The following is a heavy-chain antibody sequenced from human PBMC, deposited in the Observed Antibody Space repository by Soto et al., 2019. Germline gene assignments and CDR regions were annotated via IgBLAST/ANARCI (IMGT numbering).Heavy chain of an antibody. CDR2: MNPNSGNT. J-gene: IGHJ4*02. Sequence: QVQLVQSGAEVKKPGDSVKVSCKASGYTFTSYDINWVRQATGQGLEWMGWMNPNSGNTGYAQKFQGRVTMTMNTSISTAYMELSSLKSEDTAVYYCARELSSSWRFDYWGQGTLVTVSS. V-gene: IGHV1-8*01. CDR3: ARELSSSWRFDY. D-gene: IGHD6-13*01. CDR1: GYTFTSYD.